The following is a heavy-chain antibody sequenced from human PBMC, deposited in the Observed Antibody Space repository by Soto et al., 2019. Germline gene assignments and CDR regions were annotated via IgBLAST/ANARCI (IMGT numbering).Heavy chain of an antibody. D-gene: IGHD6-19*01. CDR1: GYTFTNYA. J-gene: IGHJ5*02. CDR3: ARRLDSSGWQDWFDP. CDR2: INAGNGNT. V-gene: IGHV1-3*01. Sequence: ASVKVSCKASGYTFTNYAMHWVRQAPGQRLEWMGWINAGNGNTKYSQKFQGRVTITRDTSASTAYMELSSLRSEDTAVYYCARRLDSSGWQDWFDPWGQGTLVTVSS.